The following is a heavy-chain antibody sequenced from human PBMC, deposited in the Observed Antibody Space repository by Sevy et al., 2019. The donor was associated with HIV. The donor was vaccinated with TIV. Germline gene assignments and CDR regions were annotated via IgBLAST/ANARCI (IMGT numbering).Heavy chain of an antibody. Sequence: GGSLRLSCAASGFTFSSYAMSWVRQAPGKGLEWVSAISGSGGNTYYADSVKGRFSISRDNSENTLDLQMNSLRAEDTAVYHCAKVGDDFWSGSTNYFDYWGQGTLVTVSS. CDR2: ISGSGGNT. D-gene: IGHD3-3*01. J-gene: IGHJ4*02. CDR1: GFTFSSYA. CDR3: AKVGDDFWSGSTNYFDY. V-gene: IGHV3-23*01.